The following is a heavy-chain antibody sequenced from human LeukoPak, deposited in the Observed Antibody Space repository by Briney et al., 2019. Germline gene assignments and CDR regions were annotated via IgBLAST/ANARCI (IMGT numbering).Heavy chain of an antibody. J-gene: IGHJ3*02. Sequence: ASVKVSCKASGYTLTSYAMHWVRQAPGQRLEWMGWISAYNGNTNYAQKLQGRVTMTTDTSTSTAYMELRSLRSDDTAVYYCASHTHQLLWFGESVGAFDIWGQGTMVTVSS. V-gene: IGHV1-18*01. D-gene: IGHD3-10*01. CDR3: ASHTHQLLWFGESVGAFDI. CDR2: ISAYNGNT. CDR1: GYTLTSYA.